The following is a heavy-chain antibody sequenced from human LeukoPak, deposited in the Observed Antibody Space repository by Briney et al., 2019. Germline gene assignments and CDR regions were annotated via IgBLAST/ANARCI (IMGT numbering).Heavy chain of an antibody. CDR3: ARRAYYDSSAYFDY. V-gene: IGHV5-10-1*01. CDR2: IDPSDSYT. Sequence: GESLKISCKGSGYSFTSYWISWVRQMPGKGLEWMGRIDPSDSYTNYSPSFQGHVTISADKSISTAYLQWCSLKASDTAMYYCARRAYYDSSAYFDYWGQGTLVTVSS. D-gene: IGHD3-22*01. J-gene: IGHJ4*02. CDR1: GYSFTSYW.